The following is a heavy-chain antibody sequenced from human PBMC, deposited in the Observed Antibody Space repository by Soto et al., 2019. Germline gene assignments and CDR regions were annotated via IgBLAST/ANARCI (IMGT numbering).Heavy chain of an antibody. CDR2: IIPIFGTA. CDR1: GGTFSSYS. CDR3: ARSRHIAAAGTDYYYGMDV. D-gene: IGHD6-13*01. Sequence: SVNVSCKSSGGTFSSYSISWVRQAPGQGLECMGWIIPIFGTANYAQKFQGRVTITADESTSTAYMELSSLRSEDTAVYYCARSRHIAAAGTDYYYGMDVWGQGTTVTVSS. V-gene: IGHV1-69*13. J-gene: IGHJ6*02.